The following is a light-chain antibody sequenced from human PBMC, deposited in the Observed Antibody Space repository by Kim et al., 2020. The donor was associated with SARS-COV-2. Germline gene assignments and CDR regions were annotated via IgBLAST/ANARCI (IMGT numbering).Light chain of an antibody. J-gene: IGKJ3*01. CDR1: QSVSSSY. CDR2: GAS. CDR3: QQYGSSPFP. Sequence: EIVLTQSPGTLSLSQGERATLSCRASQSVSSSYLAWYQQKPGQAPRLLIYGASSRATCIPDRFSGSGSGTDFTLTISRLEPEDFAVYYCQQYGSSPFPFGPGTKVDIK. V-gene: IGKV3-20*01.